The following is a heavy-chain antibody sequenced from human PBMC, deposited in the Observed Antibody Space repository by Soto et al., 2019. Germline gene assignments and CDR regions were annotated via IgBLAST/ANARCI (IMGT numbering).Heavy chain of an antibody. CDR2: IDPISGSP. CDR1: GYTFTTYY. Sequence: QVQLVQSGAEVKKPGASVKVSCKASGYTFTTYYIHWVRQAPGQGLEWMGIIDPISGSPGYAQRFQASVTRXXDXPXXTFYMELTSLRSEDTAVYYCASGNYLQYYYFGLDVWGQGTTVTVSS. J-gene: IGHJ6*02. CDR3: ASGNYLQYYYFGLDV. V-gene: IGHV1-46*03. D-gene: IGHD1-7*01.